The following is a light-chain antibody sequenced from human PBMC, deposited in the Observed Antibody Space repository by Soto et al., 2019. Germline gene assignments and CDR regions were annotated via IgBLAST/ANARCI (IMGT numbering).Light chain of an antibody. V-gene: IGLV2-14*01. J-gene: IGLJ1*01. CDR1: SSDVGAYNL. CDR3: SSFTRSSTYV. Sequence: QSALTQPASVSGSPGQSITISCTGTSSDVGAYNLVSWYQHHPDKAPKLMISEVSNRPSGVSDRFSGSKSGNTASLTISGLQAEDEADYYCSSFTRSSTYVFGSGTKLTVL. CDR2: EVS.